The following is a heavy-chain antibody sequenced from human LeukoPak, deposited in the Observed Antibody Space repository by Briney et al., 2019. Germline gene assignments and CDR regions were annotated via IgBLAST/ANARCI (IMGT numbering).Heavy chain of an antibody. CDR1: GYTFTSFA. CDR2: INAGNGNT. V-gene: IGHV1-3*01. J-gene: IGHJ4*02. Sequence: ASVKVSCKASGYTFTSFAMHWVRQAPGHRLEWMGWINAGNGNTKYSQKFQGRVTITRDTSASTAYMELSSLRSEDTAVYYCARGEGSYYRNYFDYWGQGTLVTVSS. CDR3: ARGEGSYYRNYFDY. D-gene: IGHD1-26*01.